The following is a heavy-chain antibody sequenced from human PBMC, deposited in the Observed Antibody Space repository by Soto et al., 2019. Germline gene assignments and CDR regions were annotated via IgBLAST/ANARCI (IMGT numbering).Heavy chain of an antibody. CDR1: GGTFSSYT. J-gene: IGHJ4*02. D-gene: IGHD4-17*01. V-gene: IGHV1-69*02. CDR2: IIPILGIA. Sequence: QVQLVQSGAEVKKPGSSVKVSCKASGGTFSSYTISWVRQAPGQGLEWMGRIIPILGIANYAQKFQGRVTXXADKSTSTAYMELSSLRSEDTAVYYCAIYGADFDYWGQGTVVTVSS. CDR3: AIYGADFDY.